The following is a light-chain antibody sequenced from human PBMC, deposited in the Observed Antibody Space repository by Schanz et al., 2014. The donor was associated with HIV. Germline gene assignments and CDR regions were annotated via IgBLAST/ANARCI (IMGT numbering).Light chain of an antibody. CDR3: SSYSSESSPYV. J-gene: IGLJ1*01. CDR2: EVS. CDR1: NSDVGSYNL. Sequence: QSALTQPASVSGSPGQSITISCTGANSDVGSYNLVSWYQQHPGKAPKLMIFEVSKRPSGISDRFSGSKSGNTASLTISGLQSDDEADYYCSSYSSESSPYVFGTGTKLTVL. V-gene: IGLV2-23*02.